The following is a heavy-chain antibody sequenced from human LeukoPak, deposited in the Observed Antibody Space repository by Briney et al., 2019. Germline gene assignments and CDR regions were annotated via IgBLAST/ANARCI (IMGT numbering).Heavy chain of an antibody. Sequence: ASVKVSCKASGYIFTSYFMHWVRQAPGQGLEWVGIINPSGGSTSYAQKFQGRVTMTRDMSTSTVYMELSSLRSEDTAVYYCARVHTYYYATGYDAFDIWGQGTMVTVSS. CDR3: ARVHTYYYATGYDAFDI. D-gene: IGHD3-10*01. CDR2: INPSGGST. J-gene: IGHJ3*02. V-gene: IGHV1-46*01. CDR1: GYIFTSYF.